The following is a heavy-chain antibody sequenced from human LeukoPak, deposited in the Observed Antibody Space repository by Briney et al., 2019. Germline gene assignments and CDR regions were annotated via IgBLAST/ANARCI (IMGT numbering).Heavy chain of an antibody. Sequence: SETLSLTCTVSGGSISSGDYYWSWIRQPPGKGLEWIGYIYYSGSTNYNPSLKSRVTISVDTSKNQFSLKLSSVTAADTAVYYCARRVVPRDWYFDLWGRGTLVTVSS. D-gene: IGHD3-16*02. V-gene: IGHV4-61*08. CDR3: ARRVVPRDWYFDL. J-gene: IGHJ2*01. CDR1: GGSISSGDYY. CDR2: IYYSGST.